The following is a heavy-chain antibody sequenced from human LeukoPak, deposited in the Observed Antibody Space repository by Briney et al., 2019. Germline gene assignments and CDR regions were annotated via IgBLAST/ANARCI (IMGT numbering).Heavy chain of an antibody. Sequence: GASVKVSCKASGYTFTGYYMHWVRQAPGQGLEWMGWINPNSGGTNYAQKFQGRVTMTRDTSISTAYMELSRLRSDDTAVYYCASASGYSYGSGGGGIELGYWGQGTLVTVSS. CDR3: ASASGYSYGSGGGGIELGY. D-gene: IGHD5-18*01. V-gene: IGHV1-2*02. CDR1: GYTFTGYY. J-gene: IGHJ4*02. CDR2: INPNSGGT.